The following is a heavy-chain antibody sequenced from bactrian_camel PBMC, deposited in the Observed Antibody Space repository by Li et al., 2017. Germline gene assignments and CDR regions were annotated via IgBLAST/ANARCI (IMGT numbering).Heavy chain of an antibody. J-gene: IGHJ6*01. Sequence: QVQLVESGGGSVQAGGSLRLSCAASGYTYNRNCMAWFRQAPGKEREGVARIATGSGNTYYADSVKGRFTISQDNAKNTVYLQMNSLAPGVTAMYYCTARYEFGLGAFSGVGGLGFWGQGTQVTVS. CDR2: IATGSGNT. CDR1: GYTYNRNC. CDR3: TARYEFGLGAFSGVGGLGF. D-gene: IGHD1*01. V-gene: IGHV3S25*01.